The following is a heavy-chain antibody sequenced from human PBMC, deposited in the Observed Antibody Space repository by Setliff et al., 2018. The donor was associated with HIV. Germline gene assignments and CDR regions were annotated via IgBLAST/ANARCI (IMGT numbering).Heavy chain of an antibody. J-gene: IGHJ4*02. Sequence: SETLSLTCTVSGGSISSYYWSWIRQPPGKGLEWIGSIHGDGTTNHNPSLKSRVTISLDTPRNHFSLNLHSVTAADTAVYYCARQTLSYKHYYDSSGYYPILYFDSWGQGTLVTVSS. CDR3: ARQTLSYKHYYDSSGYYPILYFDS. D-gene: IGHD3-22*01. CDR1: GGSISSYY. CDR2: IHGDGTT. V-gene: IGHV4-59*08.